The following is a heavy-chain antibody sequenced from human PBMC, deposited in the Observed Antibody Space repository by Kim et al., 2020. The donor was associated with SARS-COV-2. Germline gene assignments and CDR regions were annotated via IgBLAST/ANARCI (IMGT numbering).Heavy chain of an antibody. CDR2: INRSGTT. CDR1: GGSFSGYY. CDR3: AGKGYGSGPGDGMEV. J-gene: IGHJ6*02. V-gene: IGHV4-34*01. D-gene: IGHD3-10*01. Sequence: SETLSLTCTVYGGSFSGYYWSWIRQPPGKGLEWIGEINRSGTTNYNPSLKSRVTIAVDTSKNQLSLKLSSVTAADTAVSYCAGKGYGSGPGDGMEVWGQGTTVTVSS.